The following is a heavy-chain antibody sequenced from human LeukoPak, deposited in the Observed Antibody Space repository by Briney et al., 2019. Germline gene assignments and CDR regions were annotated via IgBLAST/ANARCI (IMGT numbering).Heavy chain of an antibody. D-gene: IGHD2-2*01. V-gene: IGHV4-39*07. Sequence: SETLSLTCTVSGGSISSSSYYWGWLRQPPGTGLEWFGIIYYSGSTYYNPSLKSRVTISVDTSKNQFSLKLSSVTAADTAVYYCAREYCSNTSCYYWYFDLWGRGTLVTVSS. CDR3: AREYCSNTSCYYWYFDL. CDR2: IYYSGST. J-gene: IGHJ2*01. CDR1: GGSISSSSYY.